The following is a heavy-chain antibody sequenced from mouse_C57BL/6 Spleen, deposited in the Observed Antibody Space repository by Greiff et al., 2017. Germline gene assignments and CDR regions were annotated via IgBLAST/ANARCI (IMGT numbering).Heavy chain of an antibody. D-gene: IGHD1-1*01. CDR2: IWSGGST. J-gene: IGHJ2*01. V-gene: IGHV2-2*01. CDR1: GFSLTSYG. CDR3: ARNRDSYGGSYYFDY. Sequence: QVQLQQSGPGLVQPSQSLSITCTVSGFSLTSYGVHWVRQSPGKGLAWLGVIWSGGSTDYNAAFITRLSISKDNSKSQVFFKMNSLQADDTAIYYCARNRDSYGGSYYFDYWGQGTTLTVSS.